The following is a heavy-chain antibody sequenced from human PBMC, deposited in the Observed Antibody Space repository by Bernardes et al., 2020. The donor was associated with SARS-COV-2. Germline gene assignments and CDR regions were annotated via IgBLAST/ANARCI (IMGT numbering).Heavy chain of an antibody. D-gene: IGHD3-10*01. CDR2: ISYVGIT. Sequence: LSITCTVSGASITTHYWSCIRQSPVKGLEWIGYISYVGITTYNPSLKSRATISVDTSKNQTSLTLTSVTAADSAVYYCARHLVRGVIDGMDVWGQGTTVTVSS. CDR3: ARHLVRGVIDGMDV. V-gene: IGHV4-59*08. J-gene: IGHJ6*02. CDR1: GASITTHY.